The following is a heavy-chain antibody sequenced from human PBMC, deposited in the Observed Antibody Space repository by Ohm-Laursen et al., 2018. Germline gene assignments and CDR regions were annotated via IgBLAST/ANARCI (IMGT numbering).Heavy chain of an antibody. CDR3: AKAPDSNYASYYYYGMDV. V-gene: IGHV3-9*01. D-gene: IGHD4-11*01. CDR1: GFTFADYA. CDR2: ISWNSGYI. Sequence: SLRLSCAASGFTFADYAMHWVRQAPGKGLEWVSGISWNSGYIGYADSMKGRFTTSRDNAKNSLYLQMNSLRAEDTALYYCAKAPDSNYASYYYYGMDVWGQGTTVTVSS. J-gene: IGHJ6*02.